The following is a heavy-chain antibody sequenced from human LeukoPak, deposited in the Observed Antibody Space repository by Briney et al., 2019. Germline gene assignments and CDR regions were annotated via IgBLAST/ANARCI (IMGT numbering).Heavy chain of an antibody. CDR1: GYTFTGYY. CDR3: ARGLGGYSYAWTHGY. CDR2: INPNSGGT. Sequence: ASVKVSCKASGYTFTGYYMHRVRQAPGQGLEWMGRINPNSGGTNYAQKFQGRVTMTRDTSISTAYMELSRLRSDDTAVYYCARGLGGYSYAWTHGYWGQGTLVTVSS. V-gene: IGHV1-2*06. D-gene: IGHD5-18*01. J-gene: IGHJ4*02.